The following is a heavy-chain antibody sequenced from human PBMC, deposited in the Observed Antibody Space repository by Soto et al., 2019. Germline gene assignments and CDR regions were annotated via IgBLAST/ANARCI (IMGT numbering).Heavy chain of an antibody. V-gene: IGHV4-59*01. Sequence: PSETLSLTCTVSGDSIRSYYWTWIRQPPGKGLELIGYIYYSGSTRYNPSLKSRVTISVDMSKNQFSLKLSSVIAAGTAVYYCAGAYGGFDNGLDVWGQGTAVTVSS. CDR3: AGAYGGFDNGLDV. CDR2: IYYSGST. D-gene: IGHD5-12*01. CDR1: GDSIRSYY. J-gene: IGHJ6*02.